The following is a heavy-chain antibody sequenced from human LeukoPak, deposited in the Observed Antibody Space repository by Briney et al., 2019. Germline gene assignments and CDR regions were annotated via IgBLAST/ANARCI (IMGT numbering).Heavy chain of an antibody. CDR2: IYSGGIT. V-gene: IGHV4-38-2*01. CDR1: GYSISSGYY. D-gene: IGHD6-6*01. J-gene: IGHJ6*03. CDR3: ARFGSKSSSSEVYYYYYSMDV. Sequence: PSETLSLTCAVSGYSISSGYYWGWIRQPPGKGLEWIGRIYSGGITNYNPSLKRRVTMSVDTSKNQFSLKLNSVTVADTAVYYCARFGSKSSSSEVYYYYYSMDVWGEGTTVTVSS.